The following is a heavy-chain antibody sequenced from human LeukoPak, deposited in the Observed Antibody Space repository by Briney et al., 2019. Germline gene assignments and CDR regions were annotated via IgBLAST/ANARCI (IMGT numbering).Heavy chain of an antibody. CDR2: ISGYNGNT. CDR1: GYTFINYG. V-gene: IGHV1-18*01. J-gene: IGHJ4*02. D-gene: IGHD1-26*01. Sequence: ASVKVSCKASGYTFINYGISWVRQVPGQGPEWMGWISGYNGNTNYAQKFQGRVTMTRDTSISTAYMELSRLRSDDTAVYYCARAGWELPSDYWGQGTLVTVSS. CDR3: ARAGWELPSDY.